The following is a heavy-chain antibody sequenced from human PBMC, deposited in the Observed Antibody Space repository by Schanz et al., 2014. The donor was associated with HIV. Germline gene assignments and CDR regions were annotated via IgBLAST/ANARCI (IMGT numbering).Heavy chain of an antibody. CDR2: ISHNGNND. V-gene: IGHV3-30*18. CDR1: GFTFSTND. Sequence: GQLVESGGGLVQPGRSLRLSCAASGFTFSTNDMHWVRQVPGKGLEWVAVISHNGNNDYYAESVKGRVTISRDNSKNTLYLQMNNLKTEDTAVYYCAKAGLFFGQLWLGFFDYWGQGAQVTVSS. CDR3: AKAGLFFGQLWLGFFDY. D-gene: IGHD5-18*01. J-gene: IGHJ4*02.